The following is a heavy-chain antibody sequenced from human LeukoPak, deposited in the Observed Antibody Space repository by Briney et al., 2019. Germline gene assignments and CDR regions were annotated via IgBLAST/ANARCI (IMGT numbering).Heavy chain of an antibody. CDR1: GFTFSSYA. Sequence: GGSLRLSCAASGFTFSSYAMSWVRQAPGKGLEWVSAISGSGGSTYYADSVKGRFTISRDNSKNTLYLQVNSLRAEDTAVYYCAKGLSSSSKFDYWGQGTLVTVSS. CDR3: AKGLSSSSKFDY. V-gene: IGHV3-23*01. D-gene: IGHD6-6*01. CDR2: ISGSGGST. J-gene: IGHJ4*02.